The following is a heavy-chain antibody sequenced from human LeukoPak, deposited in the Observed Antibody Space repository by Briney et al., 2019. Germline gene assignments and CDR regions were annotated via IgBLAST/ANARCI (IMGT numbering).Heavy chain of an antibody. CDR2: MNPNSGNT. J-gene: IGHJ4*02. V-gene: IGHV1-8*01. CDR3: ARTLSLDGYNHFDF. D-gene: IGHD5-24*01. CDR1: GYTFTSYD. Sequence: ASVKVSCKASGYTFTSYDINWVRQATGQGLEWMGWMNPNSGNTGHAQKFQGRVTMTRNTSISTTYMELSSLRSEDTAVYYCARTLSLDGYNHFDFWGQGTLVTVSS.